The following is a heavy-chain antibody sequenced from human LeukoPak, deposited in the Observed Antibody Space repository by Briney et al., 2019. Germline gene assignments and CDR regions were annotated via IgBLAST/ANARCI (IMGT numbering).Heavy chain of an antibody. V-gene: IGHV3-23*01. CDR2: ISGMGDST. J-gene: IGHJ4*02. CDR1: GFSFCSNA. D-gene: IGHD1-14*01. CDR3: AKARRGLGYYFDD. Sequence: AGALRLSCAASGFSFCSNAMFWVRQTPGKGLEGVSHISGMGDSTYYADSVKGRFTISRDSSTNTFYLRMNSLRAEDTAVYYCAKARRGLGYYFDDWGQGTLVTVSS.